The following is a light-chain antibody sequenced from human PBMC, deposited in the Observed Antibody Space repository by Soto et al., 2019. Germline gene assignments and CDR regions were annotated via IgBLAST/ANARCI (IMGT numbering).Light chain of an antibody. V-gene: IGKV3-20*01. CDR2: GAS. Sequence: EIVLTQSPGTLSLSPGERATLSCRASQSVNSNYLAWYQRKPGQAPRLLIYGASNRATDIPYRVSASGSGTDFTLTITRLEAEDFAVYYGQQYDSTPPTFGQGTKVEVK. CDR1: QSVNSNY. CDR3: QQYDSTPPT. J-gene: IGKJ1*01.